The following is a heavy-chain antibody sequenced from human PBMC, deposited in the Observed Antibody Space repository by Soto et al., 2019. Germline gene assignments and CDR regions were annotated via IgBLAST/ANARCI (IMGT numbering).Heavy chain of an antibody. CDR3: ARVGPVYAAARGSHDY. D-gene: IGHD6-13*01. Sequence: QVQLVQSGAEVKKPGASVKVSCKASGYTFTGYYMHWVRQAPGQGLEWMGWINPNSGGTNYAQKFQGRVTMTRYTSISTAYMELSRLRSDDTAVYYCARVGPVYAAARGSHDYWGQGTLVTVSS. V-gene: IGHV1-2*02. CDR2: INPNSGGT. CDR1: GYTFTGYY. J-gene: IGHJ4*02.